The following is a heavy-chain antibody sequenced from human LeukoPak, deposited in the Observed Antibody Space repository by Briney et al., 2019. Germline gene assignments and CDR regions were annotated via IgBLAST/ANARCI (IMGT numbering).Heavy chain of an antibody. CDR1: GGSFSGYY. CDR2: INHSGST. J-gene: IGHJ4*02. Sequence: PSETLSLTCAVYGGSFSGYYWSWIRQPPGKGLEWIGEINHSGSTNYNPSLKSRVTISVDTSKNQFSLKLSSVTAADTAVYYCARLARFGDYWGQGTLVTVSS. V-gene: IGHV4-34*01. CDR3: ARLARFGDY. D-gene: IGHD3-10*01.